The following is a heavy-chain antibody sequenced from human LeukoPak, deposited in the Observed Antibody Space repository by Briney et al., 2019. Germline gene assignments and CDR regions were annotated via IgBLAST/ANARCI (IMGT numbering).Heavy chain of an antibody. J-gene: IGHJ4*02. V-gene: IGHV3-21*01. CDR3: ARDSSFRTPYGGNSVY. CDR2: ISSSSSYI. D-gene: IGHD4-23*01. Sequence: KPGGSLRLSCAASGFIFDSYSMNWVRQAPGKGLEWVSSISSSSSYIYYADSVKGRFTISRDNAKNSLYLQMNSLRAEDTAVYYCARDSSFRTPYGGNSVYWGQGTLVTVSS. CDR1: GFIFDSYS.